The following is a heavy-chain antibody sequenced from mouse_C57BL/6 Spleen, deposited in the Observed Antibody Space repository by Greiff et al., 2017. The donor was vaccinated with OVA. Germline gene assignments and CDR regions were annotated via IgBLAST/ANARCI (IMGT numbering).Heavy chain of an antibody. CDR1: GYTFTSYW. J-gene: IGHJ3*01. D-gene: IGHD2-1*01. CDR2: IDPSDRET. Sequence: QVQLKQPGAELVRPGSSVKLSCKASGYTFTSYWMHWVKQRPIQGLEWIGNIDPSDRETHYNQKFKDKATLTVDKSSSTAYMHLSSLTAEDCAVDDWARAPYGNYEAWLADWGQGTLVTVSA. CDR3: ARAPYGNYEAWLAD. V-gene: IGHV1-52*01.